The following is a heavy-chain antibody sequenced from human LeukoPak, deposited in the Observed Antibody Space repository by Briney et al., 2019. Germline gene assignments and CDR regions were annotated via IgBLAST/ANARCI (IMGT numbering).Heavy chain of an antibody. J-gene: IGHJ4*02. D-gene: IGHD6-13*01. Sequence: GGSLRLSCAASGFTFSSYAMSWVRQAPGKGLEWVSAFSGSGGSTYYADSVKGRFTISRDNSKNTLYLQMNSLRAEDTAVYYCAKDLSRQQLVLGYWGQGTLVTVSS. CDR1: GFTFSSYA. V-gene: IGHV3-23*01. CDR3: AKDLSRQQLVLGY. CDR2: FSGSGGST.